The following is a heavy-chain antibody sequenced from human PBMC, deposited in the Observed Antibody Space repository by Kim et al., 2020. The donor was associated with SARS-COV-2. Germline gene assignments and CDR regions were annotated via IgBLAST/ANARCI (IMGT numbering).Heavy chain of an antibody. Sequence: GGSLRLSCAASGFTFSSYAMSWVRQAPGKGLEWVSAISGSGGSTYYADSVKGRFTISRDNSKNTLYLQMNSLRAEDTAVYYCAKDSLAAAAIGQVWFDPWGQGTLVTVSS. D-gene: IGHD6-13*01. CDR2: ISGSGGST. CDR3: AKDSLAAAAIGQVWFDP. CDR1: GFTFSSYA. J-gene: IGHJ5*02. V-gene: IGHV3-23*01.